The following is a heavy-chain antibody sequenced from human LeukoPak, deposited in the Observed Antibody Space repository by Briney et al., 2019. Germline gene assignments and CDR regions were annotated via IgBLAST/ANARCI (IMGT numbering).Heavy chain of an antibody. J-gene: IGHJ5*02. CDR2: ISSSSSYI. V-gene: IGHV3-21*01. CDR1: GFTFSSYS. Sequence: GGSLRLSCAASGFTFSSYSMNWVRQAPGKGLEGVSSISSSSSYIYYADSVKGRFTISRDNAKNSQYLQMNSLRAEDTAVYYCARDQRTGTSKFDPWGQGTLVTVSS. CDR3: ARDQRTGTSKFDP. D-gene: IGHD1-7*01.